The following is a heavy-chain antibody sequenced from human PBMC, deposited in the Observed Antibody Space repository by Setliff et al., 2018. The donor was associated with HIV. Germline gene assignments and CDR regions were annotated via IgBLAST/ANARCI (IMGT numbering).Heavy chain of an antibody. CDR2: ISGSDAT. V-gene: IGHV3-23*01. CDR3: ARERWLRSHYYYYMDV. CDR1: GFTFSGYE. Sequence: GGSLRLSCAASGFTFSGYEMNWVRQAPGKGLEWIASISGSDATYYADSVKGRFTISRDNSKNTLYLQMNSLRAEDTAVYYCARERWLRSHYYYYMDVWGKGTTVTVS. J-gene: IGHJ6*03. D-gene: IGHD5-12*01.